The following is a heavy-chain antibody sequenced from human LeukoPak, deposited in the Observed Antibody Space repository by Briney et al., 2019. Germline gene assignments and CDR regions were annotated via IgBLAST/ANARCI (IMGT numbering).Heavy chain of an antibody. J-gene: IGHJ6*03. CDR2: IYSGGST. V-gene: IGHV3-53*01. D-gene: IGHD3-10*01. Sequence: PGGSLRLSCAASGFTVSSNYMSWVRQAPGKGLEWVSVIYSGGSTYYADSVKGRFTISRDNSKNTLYLQMNSLRAEDTAVYYCAREVQYYYYMDVWGKGTTVTVSS. CDR3: AREVQYYYYMDV. CDR1: GFTVSSNY.